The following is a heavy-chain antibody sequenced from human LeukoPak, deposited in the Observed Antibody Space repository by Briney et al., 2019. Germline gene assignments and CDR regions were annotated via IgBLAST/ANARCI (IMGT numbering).Heavy chain of an antibody. CDR1: GYTFTSYG. CDR2: ISAYNGNT. Sequence: ASVKVSCKTSGYTFTSYGITWVRQAPGQGLEWMAWISAYNGNTDYAQNLRGRVTMTTDTSTSPAYMELRSLRSDDTAVYYCARDSVDGSGTYYNDSPDYWGRGTLVSVFS. D-gene: IGHD3-10*01. V-gene: IGHV1-18*01. CDR3: ARDSVDGSGTYYNDSPDY. J-gene: IGHJ4*02.